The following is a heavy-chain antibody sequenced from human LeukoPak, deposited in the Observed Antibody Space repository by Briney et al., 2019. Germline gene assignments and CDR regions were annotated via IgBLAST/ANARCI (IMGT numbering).Heavy chain of an antibody. CDR2: IYTSGST. D-gene: IGHD2-2*01. V-gene: IGHV4-61*02. Sequence: SETLSLTCTVSGGSISSGSYYWSWIRQPAGKGLEWIGRIYTSGSTNYNPSLKSRVTISVDTSKNQFSLKLSSVTAADTAVYYCARVVVPAAHNWFDPWGQGTLVTVSS. CDR1: GGSISSGSYY. CDR3: ARVVVPAAHNWFDP. J-gene: IGHJ5*02.